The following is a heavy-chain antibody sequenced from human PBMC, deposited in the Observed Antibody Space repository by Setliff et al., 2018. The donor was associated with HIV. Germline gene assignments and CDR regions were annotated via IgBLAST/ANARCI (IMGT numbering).Heavy chain of an antibody. CDR3: AREDQLLSGHYYYNGMDV. J-gene: IGHJ6*02. Sequence: SLRLSCAASGFTFSTYSMNWVRQAPGKGLEWVSYISSTSTTIYYADSVKGRLTISRDNAKDSLYLQMNSLRAEDTAVYYCAREDQLLSGHYYYNGMDVWGQGTTVTVSS. D-gene: IGHD2-2*01. CDR2: ISSTSTTI. V-gene: IGHV3-48*01. CDR1: GFTFSTYS.